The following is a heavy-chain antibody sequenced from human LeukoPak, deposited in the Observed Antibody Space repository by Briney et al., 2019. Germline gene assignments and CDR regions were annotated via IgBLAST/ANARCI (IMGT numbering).Heavy chain of an antibody. V-gene: IGHV6-1*01. Sequence: SQTLSLTCAISGDCVSGGSAGWNWIRQSPSRGLEWLGRIYYRSKWYSDYAISVKSRITINPDTSRNQFSLQLNSVTHEDTAVYYCTGGGLVRGSLHWFDPCGQGTLVTVSS. J-gene: IGHJ5*02. CDR3: TGGGLVRGSLHWFDP. D-gene: IGHD3-10*01. CDR1: GDCVSGGSAG. CDR2: IYYRSKWYS.